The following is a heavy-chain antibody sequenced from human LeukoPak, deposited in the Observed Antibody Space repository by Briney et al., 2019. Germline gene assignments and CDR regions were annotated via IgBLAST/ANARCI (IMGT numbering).Heavy chain of an antibody. CDR3: AREGGFSSGWYHWYFDL. Sequence: GGSLRLSFAASGFTFSSYDMHWVRQATGKGLEWVSAIGTAGDTYYPGSVKGRFTISRENAKNSLYLQMNSLRAGDTAVYYCAREGGFSSGWYHWYFDLWGRGTLVTVSS. V-gene: IGHV3-13*04. J-gene: IGHJ2*01. CDR1: GFTFSSYD. CDR2: IGTAGDT. D-gene: IGHD6-19*01.